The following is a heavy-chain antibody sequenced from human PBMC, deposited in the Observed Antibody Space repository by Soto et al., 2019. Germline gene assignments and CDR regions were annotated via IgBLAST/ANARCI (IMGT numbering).Heavy chain of an antibody. J-gene: IGHJ5*02. D-gene: IGHD3-3*01. Sequence: EVQLVESGGGLVQPGGSLRLSCAASGFTFSSYWMSWVRQAPGKGLEWVANIKQDGSEKYYVDSVKGRFTISRDNAKNSLYLQMNSLRAEDTAVYYCARDYGYDFWSGYYNNWFDPWGQGTLVTVSS. CDR2: IKQDGSEK. V-gene: IGHV3-7*03. CDR3: ARDYGYDFWSGYYNNWFDP. CDR1: GFTFSSYW.